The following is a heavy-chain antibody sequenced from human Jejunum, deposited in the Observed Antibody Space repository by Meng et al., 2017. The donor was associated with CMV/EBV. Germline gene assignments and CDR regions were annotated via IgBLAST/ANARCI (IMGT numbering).Heavy chain of an antibody. CDR1: FAFDDYA. J-gene: IGHJ4*02. V-gene: IGHV3-9*01. Sequence: FAFDDYAMHWVRQAPGKGLEWVADISWNSGSVGYADSVKGRFTISRDNAKNSLYLQMNSLRPEDTAFYYCVKDTGATGWYHYFDYWGQGTRVTVSS. CDR2: ISWNSGSV. D-gene: IGHD6-19*01. CDR3: VKDTGATGWYHYFDY.